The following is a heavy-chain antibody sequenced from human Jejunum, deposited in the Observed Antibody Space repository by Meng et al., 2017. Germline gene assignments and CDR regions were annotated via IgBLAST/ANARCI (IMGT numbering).Heavy chain of an antibody. V-gene: IGHV4-4*02. CDR1: CGSIRRSDW. J-gene: IGHJ4*02. CDR2: IHHSGST. D-gene: IGHD3-16*02. CDR3: AREWSGSFRHFDY. Sequence: QAPGPSLLEPSGTLFRLCRGSCGSIRRSDWWSWVRQPPGKGLEWVGEIHHSGSTNYNPYLKSRVTISVAKSKNQFSLKLSSVTAADTAVYYCAREWSGSFRHFDYWGQGTLVTVSS.